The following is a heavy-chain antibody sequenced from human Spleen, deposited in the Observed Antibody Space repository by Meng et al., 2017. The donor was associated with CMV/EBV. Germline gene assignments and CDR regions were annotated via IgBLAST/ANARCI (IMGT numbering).Heavy chain of an antibody. J-gene: IGHJ4*02. CDR3: ARHTPDSSGWYSLLDY. CDR2: INHSGTT. CDR1: GGSFSGYY. V-gene: IGHV4-34*01. D-gene: IGHD6-19*01. Sequence: GSLRLSCAVYGGSFSGYYWSWIRQPPGKGLEWIGKINHSGTTKYNPSLKSRVTISVDTSKNQFSLKLSSVTAADTAVYYCARHTPDSSGWYSLLDYWGQGTLVTVSS.